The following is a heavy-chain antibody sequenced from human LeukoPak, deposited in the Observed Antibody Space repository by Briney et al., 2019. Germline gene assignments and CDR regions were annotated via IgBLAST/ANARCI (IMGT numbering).Heavy chain of an antibody. D-gene: IGHD2-15*01. V-gene: IGHV4-34*01. CDR1: GGSFSGYY. Sequence: PSETLSLTCAVYGGSFSGYYWSWIRQPPGKGLEWIGEIKNSGSTNYNPSLKSRVTISVDTSKNQFSLKLSSVTAADTAVYYCARNRLRRTDHYYYYYGMDVWGQGTTVTVSS. CDR2: IKNSGST. J-gene: IGHJ6*02. CDR3: ARNRLRRTDHYYYYYGMDV.